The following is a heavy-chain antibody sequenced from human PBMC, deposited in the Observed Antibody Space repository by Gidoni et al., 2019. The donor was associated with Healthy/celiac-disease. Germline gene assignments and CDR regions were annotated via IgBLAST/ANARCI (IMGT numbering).Heavy chain of an antibody. CDR2: IIPIFGTA. D-gene: IGHD1-26*01. J-gene: IGHJ4*02. Sequence: QVQLVQSGAEVKKPGSSVKVSCKASGGTFSSYALSWVRQAPGQGLEWMGGIIPIFGTANYAQKFQGRVTITADESTSTAYMELSSLRSEDTAVYYCARVFLEGKWELLEGGPRSYYFDYWGQGTLVTVSS. CDR1: GGTFSSYA. CDR3: ARVFLEGKWELLEGGPRSYYFDY. V-gene: IGHV1-69*01.